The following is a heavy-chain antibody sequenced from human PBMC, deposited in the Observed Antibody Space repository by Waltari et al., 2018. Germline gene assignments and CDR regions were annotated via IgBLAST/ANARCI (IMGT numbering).Heavy chain of an antibody. J-gene: IGHJ4*02. CDR1: GFTFSSYG. CDR2: IWYDGSNK. CDR3: AKDRAVAGTGRYFDY. V-gene: IGHV3-33*06. D-gene: IGHD6-19*01. Sequence: QVQLVESGGGVVQPGRSLRLYCAESGFTFSSYGMHWVRQAPGKGLEWVAVIWYDGSNKYYADSVKGRFTISRDNSKNTLYLQMNSLRAEDTAVYYCAKDRAVAGTGRYFDYWGQGTLVTVSS.